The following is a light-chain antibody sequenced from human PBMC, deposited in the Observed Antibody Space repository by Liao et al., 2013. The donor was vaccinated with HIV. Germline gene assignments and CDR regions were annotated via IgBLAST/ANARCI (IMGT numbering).Light chain of an antibody. CDR3: QAWDSSTVV. V-gene: IGLV3-21*01. CDR1: NIGDKS. CDR2: YDG. Sequence: SNVLTQPPSVSVAPGQTARITCGGDNIGDKSVHWYQQRPGQAPVLVIYYDGDRPSGIPERFSGFNSGNTATLTISGTQAMDEADYYCQAWDSSTVVFGGGTKLTVL. J-gene: IGLJ2*01.